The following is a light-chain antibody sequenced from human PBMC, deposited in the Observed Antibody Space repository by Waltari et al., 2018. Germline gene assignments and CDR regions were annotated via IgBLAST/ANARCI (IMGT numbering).Light chain of an antibody. V-gene: IGKV3-20*01. CDR2: CAS. CDR3: QHYVRKWA. J-gene: IGKJ1*01. CDR1: QSVGSNY. Sequence: ELVLTQSPGTLSLSPGASAPLSFRASQSVGSNYLAWYQQRPGQAPRLLIYCASSRATGIPDRGSGSGSGTDFTLSISRLEPEDFAVYYCQHYVRKWAFGQGTKVEIK.